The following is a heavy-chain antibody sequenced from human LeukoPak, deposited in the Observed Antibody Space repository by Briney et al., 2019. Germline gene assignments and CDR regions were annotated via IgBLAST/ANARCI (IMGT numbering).Heavy chain of an antibody. CDR1: GGTFSSYA. V-gene: IGHV3-7*01. D-gene: IGHD3-22*01. J-gene: IGHJ4*02. CDR3: ARDYYDSSGYFFFDY. CDR2: IKQDGSEK. Sequence: ASVKVSCKASGGTFSSYAISWVRQAPGKGLEWVANIKQDGSEKYYVDSVKGRFTISRDNAKNSLYLQMNSLRAEDTAVYYCARDYYDSSGYFFFDYWGQGTLVTVSS.